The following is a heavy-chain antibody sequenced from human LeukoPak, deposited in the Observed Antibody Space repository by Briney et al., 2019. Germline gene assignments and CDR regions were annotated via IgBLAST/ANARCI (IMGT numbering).Heavy chain of an antibody. CDR3: ARERGRGRDSPWFDY. J-gene: IGHJ4*02. D-gene: IGHD1-26*01. CDR1: GFIVGGDF. Sequence: GGSLRLYCAASGFIVGGDFMSWVRQAPGKGLEWVSVIYSDGSTYYADSVKGRFTISRDNSKNTLDLQMTGLRAEDTAVYYCARERGRGRDSPWFDYWGQGTLVTVSS. V-gene: IGHV3-53*01. CDR2: IYSDGST.